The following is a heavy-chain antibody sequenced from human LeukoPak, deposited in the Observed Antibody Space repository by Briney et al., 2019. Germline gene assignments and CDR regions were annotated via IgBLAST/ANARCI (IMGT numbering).Heavy chain of an antibody. Sequence: NPSETLSLTCSVSAGSISSYYWSWIRQPPGKGLEWIGYIYYSGSTNYNPSLKSRVTISVDTSKNQFSLNLSSVTAADTAVYYCASLGPKKNYYYYDSSGYAFDIWGQGTMVTVSS. J-gene: IGHJ3*02. CDR2: IYYSGST. D-gene: IGHD3-22*01. CDR1: AGSISSYY. CDR3: ASLGPKKNYYYYDSSGYAFDI. V-gene: IGHV4-59*12.